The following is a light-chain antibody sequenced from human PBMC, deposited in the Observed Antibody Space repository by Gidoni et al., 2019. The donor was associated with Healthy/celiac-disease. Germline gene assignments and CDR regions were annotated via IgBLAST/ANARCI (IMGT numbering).Light chain of an antibody. V-gene: IGLV2-14*01. CDR2: DVS. J-gene: IGLJ2*01. Sequence: QSALTQPAPVSGSSGQSITISCTGTSSDVGGYNYVSWYQQHPGKAPKLMIYDVSNRPSGVSNRFSGSKSGNTDSLTISGLQAEDEADYYCSSYTSSSTLMVFGGGTKLTVL. CDR3: SSYTSSSTLMV. CDR1: SSDVGGYNY.